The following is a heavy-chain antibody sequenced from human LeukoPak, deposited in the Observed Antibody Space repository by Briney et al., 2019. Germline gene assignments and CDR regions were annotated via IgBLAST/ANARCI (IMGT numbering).Heavy chain of an antibody. CDR1: GFTFDDYG. CDR3: ARVQGYCSSTSCYFDY. V-gene: IGHV3-20*04. J-gene: IGHJ4*02. Sequence: GGSLGLSCAASGFTFDDYGMSWVRQAPGKGLEWVSGRNGGSTGYADSVKGRFTISRDNAKNSLYLQMNSLRAEDTALYYCARVQGYCSSTSCYFDYWGQGTLVTVSS. CDR2: RNGGST. D-gene: IGHD2-2*01.